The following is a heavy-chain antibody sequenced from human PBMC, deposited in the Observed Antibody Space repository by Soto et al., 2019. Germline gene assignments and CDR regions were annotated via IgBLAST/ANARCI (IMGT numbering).Heavy chain of an antibody. Sequence: PGGSLRLSCAASGFTFSSYSMNWVRQAPGKGPEWVSSISSSSSYIYYADSVKGRFTISRDNAKNSLYLQMNSLRAEDTAVYYCARDPRYSSSAFDYWGQGTLVTVSS. V-gene: IGHV3-21*01. CDR1: GFTFSSYS. J-gene: IGHJ4*02. D-gene: IGHD6-6*01. CDR3: ARDPRYSSSAFDY. CDR2: ISSSSSYI.